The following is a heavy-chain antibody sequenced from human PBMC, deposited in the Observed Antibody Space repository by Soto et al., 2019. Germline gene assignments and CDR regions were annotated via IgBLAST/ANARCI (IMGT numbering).Heavy chain of an antibody. V-gene: IGHV3-33*01. CDR3: ARDRSSTLDGTDV. D-gene: IGHD6-13*01. CDR2: IWYDGSNK. Sequence: GWSLRLSCASSVFTFISYGMHWVRQAPGKGLEWVAVIWYDGSNKYYTDSVKGRFTISRDSSKNTLYLQMNSLRAEDTAVYYCARDRSSTLDGTDVWGQGTTVTV. J-gene: IGHJ6*02. CDR1: VFTFISYG.